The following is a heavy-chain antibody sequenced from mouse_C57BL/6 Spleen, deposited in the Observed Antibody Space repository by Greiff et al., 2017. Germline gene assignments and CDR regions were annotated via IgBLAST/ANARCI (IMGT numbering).Heavy chain of an antibody. D-gene: IGHD3-2*02. Sequence: EVQGVESGPELVKPGASVKISCKASGYSFTDYNMNWVKQSNGKSLEWIGVINPNYGTTSYNQKFKGKATLTVDQSSSTAYMQLNSLTSEDSAVYDCARSGGQLRLFAYWGQGTLVTVSA. CDR1: GYSFTDYN. V-gene: IGHV1-39*01. J-gene: IGHJ3*01. CDR2: INPNYGTT. CDR3: ARSGGQLRLFAY.